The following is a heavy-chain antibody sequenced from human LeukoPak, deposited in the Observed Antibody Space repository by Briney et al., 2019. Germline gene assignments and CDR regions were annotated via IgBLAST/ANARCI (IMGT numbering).Heavy chain of an antibody. CDR1: GGSISSYY. CDR3: ARAKGIAVAGNYYYYGMDV. J-gene: IGHJ6*02. Sequence: SETLSLTCTVSGGSISSYYWSWIRQPPGKGLEWIGYIYYSGSTNYNPSLKSRVTISVDRSKNQFSLKLSSVTAADTAVYYCARAKGIAVAGNYYYYGMDVWGQGTTVTVSS. D-gene: IGHD6-19*01. V-gene: IGHV4-59*12. CDR2: IYYSGST.